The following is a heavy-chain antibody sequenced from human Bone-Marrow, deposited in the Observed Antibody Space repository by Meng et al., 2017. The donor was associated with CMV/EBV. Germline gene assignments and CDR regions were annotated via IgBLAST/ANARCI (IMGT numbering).Heavy chain of an antibody. Sequence: ASVKVSCKASGYTFTSYGISWVRQAPGQGLEWMGWISPYSGGTNYAQKFQGRVTMTRDTSISTTYMELSRLRSDDTAVYYCARDRTDYYDSTFYYPNWFDPWGQGNRVNFAS. V-gene: IGHV1-2*02. J-gene: IGHJ5*02. CDR3: ARDRTDYYDSTFYYPNWFDP. CDR1: GYTFTSYG. D-gene: IGHD3-22*01. CDR2: ISPYSGGT.